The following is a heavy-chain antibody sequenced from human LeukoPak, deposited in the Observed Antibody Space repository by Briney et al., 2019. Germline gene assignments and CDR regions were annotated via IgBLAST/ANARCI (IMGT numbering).Heavy chain of an antibody. D-gene: IGHD5-18*01. CDR2: INPNSGGT. V-gene: IGHV1-2*02. Sequence: ASVKVSCKASGYTFTGYYMRWVRQAPGQGLEWMGWINPNSGGTNYAQKFQGRVTMTRDTSISAAYMELSRLRSDDTAVYYCASGYSYGYQFDYWGQGTLVTVSS. CDR3: ASGYSYGYQFDY. CDR1: GYTFTGYY. J-gene: IGHJ4*02.